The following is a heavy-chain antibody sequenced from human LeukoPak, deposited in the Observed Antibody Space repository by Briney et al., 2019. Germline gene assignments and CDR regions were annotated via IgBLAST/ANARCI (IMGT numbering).Heavy chain of an antibody. D-gene: IGHD5-12*01. CDR2: ISYDGSNK. CDR3: ARDWRRDIVATIFDY. V-gene: IGHV3-30*03. J-gene: IGHJ4*02. CDR1: RFTFSSYG. Sequence: PGGSLRLSCAASRFTFSSYGMHWVRQAPGKGLEWVAVISYDGSNKYYADSVKGRFTISRDNSKNTLYLQMNSLRAEDTAVYYCARDWRRDIVATIFDYWGQGTLVTVSS.